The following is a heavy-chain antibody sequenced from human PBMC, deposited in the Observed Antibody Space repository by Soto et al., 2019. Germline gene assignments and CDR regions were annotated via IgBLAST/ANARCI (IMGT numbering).Heavy chain of an antibody. J-gene: IGHJ6*02. CDR1: GYSFTSYQ. D-gene: IGHD3-22*01. CDR2: INPRGGGT. Sequence: GASVKVSCKASGYSFTSYQIHWLRQAPGQGLEWMGMINPRGGGTTYAQKFQGRVTMTRDTSTGTVNMEQSSLRSEDTAVHFCARAPSMIVGTGLMDVWGQGTTVTVSS. V-gene: IGHV1-46*01. CDR3: ARAPSMIVGTGLMDV.